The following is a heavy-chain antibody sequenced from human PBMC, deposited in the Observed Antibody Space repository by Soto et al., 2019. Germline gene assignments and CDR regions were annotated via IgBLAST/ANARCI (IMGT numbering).Heavy chain of an antibody. D-gene: IGHD1-26*01. CDR1: GGTFSSYA. CDR2: IIPIFGTA. J-gene: IGHJ2*01. V-gene: IGHV1-69*13. CDR3: ARSSGSYYRYWYFDL. Sequence: SVKVSCKASGGTFSSYAISWVRQAPGQGLEWMGGIIPIFGTANYAQKFQGRVTITADESTSTAYMELSSLRSEDTAVYYCARSSGSYYRYWYFDLWGRGTLVTVSS.